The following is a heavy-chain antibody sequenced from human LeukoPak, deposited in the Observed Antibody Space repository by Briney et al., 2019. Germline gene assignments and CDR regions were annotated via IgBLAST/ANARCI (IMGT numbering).Heavy chain of an antibody. CDR3: ARDPRGYNDY. CDR1: GYTFTGYY. V-gene: IGHV1-2*02. J-gene: IGHJ4*02. D-gene: IGHD5-18*01. Sequence: ASVKVSCKASGYTFTGYYIHWVRQAPGQGLEWMGWIDPNSGGTNYAQKFQGRVTMTRDTPISTAYMELRSLRSDDTAVYYCARDPRGYNDYWGQGTLVTVSS. CDR2: IDPNSGGT.